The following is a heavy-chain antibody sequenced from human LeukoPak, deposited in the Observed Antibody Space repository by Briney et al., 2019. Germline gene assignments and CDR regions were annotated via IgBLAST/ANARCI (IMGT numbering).Heavy chain of an antibody. D-gene: IGHD2-2*02. CDR1: GGTFSSYA. Sequence: ASVKVSCKASGGTFSSYAISWVRQAPGQGLEWMGGIIPIFSTANYAQKFQGRVTITADESTSTAYMELSSLRSEDTAVYYCARDQAIPCGMDVWGQGTTVTVSS. CDR2: IIPIFSTA. V-gene: IGHV1-69*13. CDR3: ARDQAIPCGMDV. J-gene: IGHJ6*02.